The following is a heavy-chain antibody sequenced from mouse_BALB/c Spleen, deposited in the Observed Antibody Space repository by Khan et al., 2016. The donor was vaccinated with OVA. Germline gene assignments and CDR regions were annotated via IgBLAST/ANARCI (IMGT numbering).Heavy chain of an antibody. Sequence: EVELVESGGGLVKPGGSLKLSCAASGFSFSSYAVSWILQTPEKRLEWVASINSCGSTYSPDSVKDRFTISREDASNILYLQMSSLRSEDTAMYYCTRLVDYWGQGTSVTVSS. V-gene: IGHV5-6-5*01. CDR3: TRLVDY. CDR2: INSCGST. J-gene: IGHJ4*01. CDR1: GFSFSSYA.